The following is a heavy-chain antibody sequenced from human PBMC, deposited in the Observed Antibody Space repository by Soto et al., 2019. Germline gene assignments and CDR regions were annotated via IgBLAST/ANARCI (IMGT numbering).Heavy chain of an antibody. J-gene: IGHJ4*02. CDR1: GFSFSSYG. CDR2: IWYNGSNK. V-gene: IGHV3-33*01. D-gene: IGHD1-26*01. CDR3: ARGRGSYSDY. Sequence: PSLCCTASGFSFSSYGMYWVRPAPGKGLEWVTVIWYNGSNKFYADSVKGRFTISRDNSKNTLYLQMNSLRAEDTAVYYCARGRGSYSDYWGQGNLVTCSS.